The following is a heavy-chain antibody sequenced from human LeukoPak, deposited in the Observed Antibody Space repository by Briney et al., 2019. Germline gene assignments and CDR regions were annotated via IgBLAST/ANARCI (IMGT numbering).Heavy chain of an antibody. V-gene: IGHV3-21*01. CDR1: GFTFSSYS. Sequence: GGSLRLSCAASGFTFSSYSMNWVRQAPGKGLEWVSSISSSSSYIYYADSVKGRFTISRDNAKNSLYLQMNSLRAEDTAVYYCAKATVTRGGYYYYGMDVWGQGTTVTVSS. D-gene: IGHD4-17*01. CDR3: AKATVTRGGYYYYGMDV. CDR2: ISSSSSYI. J-gene: IGHJ6*02.